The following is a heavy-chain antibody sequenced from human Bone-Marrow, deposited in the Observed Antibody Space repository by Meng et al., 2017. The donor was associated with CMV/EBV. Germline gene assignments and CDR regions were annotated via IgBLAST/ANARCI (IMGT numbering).Heavy chain of an antibody. J-gene: IGHJ4*02. CDR2: IYSGGST. CDR1: GFTVSSNY. Sequence: VALVDSGGAFIQPGGSLTLFCAASGFTVSSNYMSGVRQAPGKGLEWVSVIYSGGSTYYADSVKGRFTISRDNSKNTLYLQMNSLRAEDTAVYYCASFIFDYWGQGTLVTVSS. V-gene: IGHV3-53*01. CDR3: ASFIFDY.